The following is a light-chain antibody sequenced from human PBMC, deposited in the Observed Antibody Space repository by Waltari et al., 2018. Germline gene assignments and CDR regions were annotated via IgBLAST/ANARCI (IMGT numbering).Light chain of an antibody. CDR1: QSLLHSNAYNY. CDR3: MQALQTPPT. J-gene: IGKJ4*01. CDR2: LGT. V-gene: IGKV2-28*01. Sequence: EIVMTQSPLSLSVTPGEPASISCRSSQSLLHSNAYNYLDWYLKTPGQSHQLLIYLGTSRASGDPARFSGSGSGTDFTLRISRVEPEDVGFYYCMQALQTPPTFGGGTKVEIK.